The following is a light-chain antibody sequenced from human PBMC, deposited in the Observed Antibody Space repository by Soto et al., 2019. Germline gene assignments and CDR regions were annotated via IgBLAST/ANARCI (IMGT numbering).Light chain of an antibody. CDR1: NTDVGGYNY. V-gene: IGLV2-14*01. CDR3: CSYAGSSTLYV. J-gene: IGLJ1*01. Sequence: QSALTQPASVSGSPGQSITVSCTGTNTDVGGYNYVSWYQHRPGKAPRLMIYEVRNRLSGVSNRFSGSKSGNTASLTISGLQAEDEADYYCCSYAGSSTLYVFGTGTKLTV. CDR2: EVR.